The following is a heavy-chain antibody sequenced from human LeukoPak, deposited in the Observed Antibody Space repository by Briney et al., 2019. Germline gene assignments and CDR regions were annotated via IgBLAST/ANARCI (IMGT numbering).Heavy chain of an antibody. V-gene: IGHV1-18*01. Sequence: ASVKVSCKAPGYTFTSYGISWVRQAPGQGLEWMGWISAYNGNTNYAQELQGRVTMTTDTSTSTAYMELRSLRSDDTAVYYCARGLLGATVTDFDYWGQGTLVTVSS. CDR2: ISAYNGNT. CDR3: ARGLLGATVTDFDY. J-gene: IGHJ4*02. CDR1: GYTFTSYG. D-gene: IGHD4-17*01.